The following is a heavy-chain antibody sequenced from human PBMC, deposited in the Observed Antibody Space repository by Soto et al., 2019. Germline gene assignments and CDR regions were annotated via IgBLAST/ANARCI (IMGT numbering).Heavy chain of an antibody. V-gene: IGHV4-30-4*01. CDR1: GDSISNLDYF. D-gene: IGHD3-22*01. CDR3: ARVGPWVPYYYDSSPYTFENWFDP. J-gene: IGHJ5*02. CDR2: IYKSATT. Sequence: PSETLSLTCSVSGDSISNLDYFWAWIRQPPGQALEYIGYIYKSATTYYNPSFESRVAISVYTSKSQFSLNVTSVTAADTAVYYCARVGPWVPYYYDSSPYTFENWFDPWGQGTLVTVSS.